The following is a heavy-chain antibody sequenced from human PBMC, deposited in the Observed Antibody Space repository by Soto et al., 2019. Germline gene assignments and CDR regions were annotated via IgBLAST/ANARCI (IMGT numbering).Heavy chain of an antibody. CDR2: IYYSGST. J-gene: IGHJ5*02. V-gene: IGHV4-30-4*01. D-gene: IGHD2-21*01. CDR1: GGSISSGDYY. Sequence: SETLSLTCTVSGGSISSGDYYWSWIRQPPGKGLEWIGYIYYSGSTYYNPSLKSRVTISVDTSKNQFSLKLSSVTAADTAMYYCARVQLFQFDPWGQGTLVTVSS. CDR3: ARVQLFQFDP.